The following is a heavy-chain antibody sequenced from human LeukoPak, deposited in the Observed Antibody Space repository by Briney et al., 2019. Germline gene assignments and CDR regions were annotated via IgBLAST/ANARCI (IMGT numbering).Heavy chain of an antibody. J-gene: IGHJ4*02. CDR3: ARVTMVRGVIIDY. CDR2: IYYSGST. CDR1: GGSISSSDYY. Sequence: SETLSLTCTVSGGSISSSDYYWSWIRQPPGKGLEWIGYIYYSGSTYYNPSLKSRVTISVDTSKNQFSLKLSSVTAADTAVYYCARVTMVRGVIIDYWGQGTLVTVSS. V-gene: IGHV4-30-4*01. D-gene: IGHD3-10*01.